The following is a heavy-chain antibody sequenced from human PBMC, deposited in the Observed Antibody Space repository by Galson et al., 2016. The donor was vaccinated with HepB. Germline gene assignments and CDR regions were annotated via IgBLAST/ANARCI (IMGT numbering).Heavy chain of an antibody. J-gene: IGHJ6*02. CDR3: ARGGKSDEGDFFGMDV. CDR1: GFPFSDYY. V-gene: IGHV3-11*06. D-gene: IGHD3-16*01. CDR2: ISSSSIYT. Sequence: SLRLSCAASGFPFSDYYMTWIRQAPGKGLEWVSYISSSSIYTKYSDSLKGRFTISRDYAKGLVYLQMNSLRAEDTAVYYCARGGKSDEGDFFGMDVWGQGTTVTVSS.